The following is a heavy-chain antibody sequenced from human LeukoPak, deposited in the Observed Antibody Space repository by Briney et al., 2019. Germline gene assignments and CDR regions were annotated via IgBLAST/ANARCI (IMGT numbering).Heavy chain of an antibody. V-gene: IGHV4-39*07. CDR2: IYYSGST. Sequence: PSETLSLTCTVSGGSISSSSYYWGWIRQPPGKGLEWIGSIYYSGSTYYNPSLKSRVTISLDTSKNQFSLKLSSVTAADTAVYYCARDVGYYMDVWGKGTTVTISS. J-gene: IGHJ6*03. CDR1: GGSISSSSYY. D-gene: IGHD2-15*01. CDR3: ARDVGYYMDV.